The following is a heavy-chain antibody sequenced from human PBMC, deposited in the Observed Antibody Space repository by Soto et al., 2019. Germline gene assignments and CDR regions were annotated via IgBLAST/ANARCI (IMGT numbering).Heavy chain of an antibody. CDR1: GGTFSSCA. CDR2: IIPIFGTA. D-gene: IGHD3-22*01. Sequence: SVNVSCKRSGGTFSSCAMSWVRQAPGQGLEWMGGIIPIFGTANYAQKFQGRVTITADKSTSTAYMELSSLRSEDTAVYYCARVSYDSSGYVFDYWGQGTLVTVSS. CDR3: ARVSYDSSGYVFDY. V-gene: IGHV1-69*06. J-gene: IGHJ4*02.